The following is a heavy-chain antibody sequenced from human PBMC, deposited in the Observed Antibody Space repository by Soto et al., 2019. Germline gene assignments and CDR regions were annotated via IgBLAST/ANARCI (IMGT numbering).Heavy chain of an antibody. CDR2: IYPGDSDT. CDR1: GYSFTSYW. D-gene: IGHD1-20*01. Sequence: GESLKISCKGSGYSFTSYWIGWARQMPGKGLEWMGIIYPGDSDTRYSPSFQGQVTISADKSISTAYLQWSSLKASDTAMYYCARQDLTGTRTYYFDYWGQGTQVTVSS. V-gene: IGHV5-51*01. J-gene: IGHJ4*02. CDR3: ARQDLTGTRTYYFDY.